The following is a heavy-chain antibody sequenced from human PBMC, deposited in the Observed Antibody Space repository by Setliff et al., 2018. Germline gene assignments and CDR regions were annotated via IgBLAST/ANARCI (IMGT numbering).Heavy chain of an antibody. J-gene: IGHJ5*02. CDR2: ISGGGRTT. Sequence: PGESLKISCAASGFVFGTYAMSWVRQSPVKGLQWVSAISGGGRTTYYADSVQGRFTISRDNSKNTLFLQMDSLRAEDTALYYCARTRFVPGYGDLGRNNWFGPWGQGTLVTVS. D-gene: IGHD4-17*01. CDR3: ARTRFVPGYGDLGRNNWFGP. CDR1: GFVFGTYA. V-gene: IGHV3-23*01.